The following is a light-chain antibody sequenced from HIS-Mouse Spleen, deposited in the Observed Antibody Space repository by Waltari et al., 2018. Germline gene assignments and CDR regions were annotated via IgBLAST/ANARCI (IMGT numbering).Light chain of an antibody. V-gene: IGLV2-8*01. CDR1: SSDVGGYNH. Sequence: QSALTQPPSASGSPGQSVTISCPGTSSDVGGYNHVPWYQQPPGKAPKLMIYEVSKRPSGVPDRFSGSKSGNTASLTVSGLQAEDEADYYCSSYAGSNNYVFGTGTKVTVL. CDR3: SSYAGSNNYV. CDR2: EVS. J-gene: IGLJ1*01.